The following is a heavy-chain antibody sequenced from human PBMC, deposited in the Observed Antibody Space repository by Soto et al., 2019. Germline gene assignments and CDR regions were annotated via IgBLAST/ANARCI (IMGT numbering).Heavy chain of an antibody. D-gene: IGHD1-26*01. CDR3: ARERVGASGRYFQH. V-gene: IGHV3-21*01. Sequence: EVQLVESGGGLVKPGGSLRLSCAASGFTFSSYSMNWVRQAPGKGLEWVSSISSSSSYIYYADSVKGRFTISRDNAKNSLYLQMISLRAEDTAVYYCARERVGASGRYFQHWGQGTLVTVSS. CDR2: ISSSSSYI. CDR1: GFTFSSYS. J-gene: IGHJ1*01.